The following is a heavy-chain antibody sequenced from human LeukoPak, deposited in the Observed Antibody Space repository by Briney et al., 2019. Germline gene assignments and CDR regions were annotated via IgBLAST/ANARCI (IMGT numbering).Heavy chain of an antibody. CDR3: AREVVAAAANWFDP. J-gene: IGHJ5*02. CDR2: ISSSGSTI. Sequence: GGSLRLSCAASGSTFSDYYMSWIRQAPGKGLEWVSYISSSGSTIYYADSVKGRFTISRDNAKNSLYLQMNSLRAEDTAVYYCAREVVAAAANWFDPWGQGTLVTVSS. V-gene: IGHV3-11*01. CDR1: GSTFSDYY. D-gene: IGHD2-2*01.